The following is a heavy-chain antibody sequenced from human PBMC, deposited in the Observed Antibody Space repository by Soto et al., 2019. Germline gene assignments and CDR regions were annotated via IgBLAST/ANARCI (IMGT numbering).Heavy chain of an antibody. Sequence: QVQLVASGGGVVQPGKSLSLSCAASGFTFSTYGIHWVRQAPGKGLEWVALISYDGGSKYYGDSVKGRFIISRDNSHNTVSLQMNSLRADDTAVYFCAKEQLAMTVVVADYFDSWGQGTLVTVSS. CDR2: ISYDGGSK. D-gene: IGHD3-22*01. J-gene: IGHJ4*02. V-gene: IGHV3-30*18. CDR3: AKEQLAMTVVVADYFDS. CDR1: GFTFSTYG.